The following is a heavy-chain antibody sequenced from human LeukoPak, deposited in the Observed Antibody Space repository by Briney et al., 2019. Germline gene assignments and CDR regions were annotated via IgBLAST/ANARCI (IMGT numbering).Heavy chain of an antibody. J-gene: IGHJ4*02. CDR1: GGSISSYY. CDR2: IYYSGST. Sequence: PSETLSLTCTVSGGSISSYYWSWIRQPPGKGLEWIGYIYYSGSTNYNPSLKGRVTISVDTSKNQFSLKLSSVTAADTAVYYCASWGDYGGSFDYWGQGTLVTVSS. D-gene: IGHD4-23*01. V-gene: IGHV4-59*08. CDR3: ASWGDYGGSFDY.